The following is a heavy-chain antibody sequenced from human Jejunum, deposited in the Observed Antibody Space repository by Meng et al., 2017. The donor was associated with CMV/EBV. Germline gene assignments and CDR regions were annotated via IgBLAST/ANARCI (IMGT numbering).Heavy chain of an antibody. Sequence: SGSYYWTWSRQPPGKGLEWIGYIYYSGSTNYNPSLKSRVTVSLDTSKNQFSLKMNSVTAADTAVYYCARAGRDCSSTSCSNWYFDLWGRGTLVTVSS. CDR2: IYYSGST. J-gene: IGHJ2*01. V-gene: IGHV4-61*01. D-gene: IGHD2-2*01. CDR3: ARAGRDCSSTSCSNWYFDL. CDR1: SGSYY.